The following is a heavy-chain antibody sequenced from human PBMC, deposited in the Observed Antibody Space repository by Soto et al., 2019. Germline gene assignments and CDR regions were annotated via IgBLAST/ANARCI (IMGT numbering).Heavy chain of an antibody. V-gene: IGHV3-21*01. J-gene: IGHJ4*02. Sequence: PGGSLRLSCAASGFTFSSDSMNWVRQAPGKGLEWVSSISSSSSYIYYADSVKGRFTISRDNAKNSLYLQMNSLRAEDTAVYYCASFHPYSSSSDYRGQGTLVTVSS. D-gene: IGHD6-13*01. CDR3: ASFHPYSSSSDY. CDR2: ISSSSSYI. CDR1: GFTFSSDS.